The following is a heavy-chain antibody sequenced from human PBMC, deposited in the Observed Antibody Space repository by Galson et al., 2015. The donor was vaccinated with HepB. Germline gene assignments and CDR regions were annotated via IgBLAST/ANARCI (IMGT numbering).Heavy chain of an antibody. J-gene: IGHJ3*02. V-gene: IGHV1-69*10. CDR1: GVTFSSYA. CDR3: ARDQGREGVSAAMTFAFDI. CDR2: IMPILGIA. Sequence: SVKVSCKASGVTFSSYAISWVRQAPGQGLEWMGGIMPILGIANYAQKFQGRVTITADKSTSTAYMELSSLRYEVTAVYYCARDQGREGVSAAMTFAFDIWGQGTIVTVSS. D-gene: IGHD2-2*01.